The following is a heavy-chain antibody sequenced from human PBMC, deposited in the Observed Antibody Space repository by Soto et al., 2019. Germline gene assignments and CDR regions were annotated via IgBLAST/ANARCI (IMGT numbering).Heavy chain of an antibody. CDR3: SGYCTNGVCYRDY. CDR1: GVTFSKAL. D-gene: IGHD2-8*01. CDR2: IKSKTEGGTT. V-gene: IGHV3-15*01. Sequence: AGGSLRLSCAASGVTFSKALMTWVRQAPGKGLEWIGRIKSKTEGGTTDYAAPVKGRFTISRDDSKNTLYLQMNSLKSEDTAVYYCSGYCTNGVCYRDYWGQGTLVTVSS. J-gene: IGHJ4*02.